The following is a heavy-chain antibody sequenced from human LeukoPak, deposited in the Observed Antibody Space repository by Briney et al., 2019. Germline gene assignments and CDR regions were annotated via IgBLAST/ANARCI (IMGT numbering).Heavy chain of an antibody. CDR1: GFTFSDYW. D-gene: IGHD3-3*01. J-gene: IGHJ4*02. V-gene: IGHV3-7*03. CDR2: IKHHGSEK. CDR3: ATGTPFGAY. Sequence: GGSLRLSCAASGFTFSDYWMHWVRQAPGKGLEWVANIKHHGSEKYYVDSVKGRFTISRDNTRNSLYLQMNSLRVEDTAAYYCATGTPFGAYWGQGTLVTVSS.